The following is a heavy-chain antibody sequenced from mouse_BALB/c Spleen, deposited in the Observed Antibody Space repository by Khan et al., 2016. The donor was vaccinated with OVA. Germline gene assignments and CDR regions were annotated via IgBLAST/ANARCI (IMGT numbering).Heavy chain of an antibody. J-gene: IGHJ3*01. Sequence: QVQLQQSGPGLVQPSQSLSITCTVSGFSLTTSGVHWVRQSPGKGLEWLGLIWSGGNTDYNAAFISRLSISKDNSKSQVFFKMSSLQADDTAMYYCARNSYMYDFTYWGQGTLVTVSA. CDR3: ARNSYMYDFTY. D-gene: IGHD2-14*01. CDR2: IWSGGNT. V-gene: IGHV2-2*01. CDR1: GFSLTTSG.